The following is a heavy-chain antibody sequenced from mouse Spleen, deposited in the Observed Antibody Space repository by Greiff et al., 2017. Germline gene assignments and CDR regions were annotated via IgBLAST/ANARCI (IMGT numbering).Heavy chain of an antibody. CDR1: GYTFTSYG. CDR3: ARSDGYDNGWFAY. D-gene: IGHD2-2*01. J-gene: IGHJ3*01. V-gene: IGHV1-58*01. CDR2: IYIGNGYT. Sequence: VQLKESGAELVRPGSSVKMSCKTSGYTFTSYGINWVKQRPGQGLEWIGYIYIGNGYTEYNEKFKGKATLTSDTSSSTAYMQLSSLTSEDSAIYFCARSDGYDNGWFAYWGQGTLVTVSA.